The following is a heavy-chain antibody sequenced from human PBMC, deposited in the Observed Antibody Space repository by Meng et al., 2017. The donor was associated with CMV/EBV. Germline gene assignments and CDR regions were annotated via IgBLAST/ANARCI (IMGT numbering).Heavy chain of an antibody. CDR2: TYYSGST. Sequence: GSLTLSCTVSGGSVSSGSYYWSWLRQPPGKGLEWIGYTYYSGSTNYNPSLKSRVTISVDTSKNQFSLKLSSVTAADTAVYYCASSGGYDVWSGYSYGMDVWGQGTTVTVSS. CDR1: GGSVSSGSYY. D-gene: IGHD3-3*01. CDR3: ASSGGYDVWSGYSYGMDV. J-gene: IGHJ6*02. V-gene: IGHV4-61*01.